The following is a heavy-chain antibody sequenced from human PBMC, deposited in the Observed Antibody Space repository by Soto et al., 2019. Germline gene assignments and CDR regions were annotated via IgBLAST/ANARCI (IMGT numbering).Heavy chain of an antibody. CDR3: ARGRGRDDSSGYLDY. D-gene: IGHD3-22*01. CDR2: INHSGGT. V-gene: IGHV4-34*01. CDR1: GGSFSGYY. Sequence: SETLSLTCAVYGGSFSGYYWGWIRQPPGRGLGWNGEINHSGGTNYNPSLKSRVTISVDTSKNQYSLKLSSVTAADTAVYDCARGRGRDDSSGYLDYWGQGTLVTVSS. J-gene: IGHJ4*02.